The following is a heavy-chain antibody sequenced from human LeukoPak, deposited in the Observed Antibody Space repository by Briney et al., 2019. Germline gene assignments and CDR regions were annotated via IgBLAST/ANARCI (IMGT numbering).Heavy chain of an antibody. CDR1: GFTFDDYA. V-gene: IGHV3-30*18. CDR3: AKDLQL. J-gene: IGHJ4*02. D-gene: IGHD1-1*01. Sequence: PGGSLRLSCATSGFTFDDYAMHWVRQAPGKGLEWVAVISYDGSNKYYADSVKGRFTISRDNSKNTLYLQMNSLRAEDTAVYYCAKDLQLWGQGTLVTVSS. CDR2: ISYDGSNK.